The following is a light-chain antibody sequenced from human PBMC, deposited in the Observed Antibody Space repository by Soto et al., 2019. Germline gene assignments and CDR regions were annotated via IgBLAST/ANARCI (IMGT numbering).Light chain of an antibody. J-gene: IGKJ2*01. CDR1: QSVSSY. CDR2: DAS. V-gene: IGKV3-11*01. Sequence: EIVLTQSPATLSLSPGERATLSCRASQSVSSYLAWYQQKPGQAPRLLIYDASNRATGIPARFSGSGSGTDFPPTIRRLEPEDFAVYYCPQRSNWPPYTFGQGTKLEIK. CDR3: PQRSNWPPYT.